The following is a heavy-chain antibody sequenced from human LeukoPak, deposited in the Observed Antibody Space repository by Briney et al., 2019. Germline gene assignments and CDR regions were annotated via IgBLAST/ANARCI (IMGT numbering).Heavy chain of an antibody. Sequence: PGGSLRLSCAASGFTFSTYPMSWVRQAPGKGLEWVSTIIGSGGSTYYADSVKGRFTISRHNSKNTLYLQMNSLRAEDTAVYYCARSLTPEYYFDYWGQGTLVTVSS. CDR1: GFTFSTYP. J-gene: IGHJ4*02. CDR3: ARSLTPEYYFDY. D-gene: IGHD2-15*01. CDR2: IIGSGGST. V-gene: IGHV3-23*01.